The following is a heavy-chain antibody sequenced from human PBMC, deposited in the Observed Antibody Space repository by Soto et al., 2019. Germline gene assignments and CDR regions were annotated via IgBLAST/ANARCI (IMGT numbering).Heavy chain of an antibody. CDR2: IYWDDSK. D-gene: IGHD1-26*01. CDR1: GFSLTTDRVG. V-gene: IGHV2-5*02. J-gene: IGHJ4*02. CDR3: AHAYGGRSLY. Sequence: QITLKESGPTLVKRTQTLTLTCTFSGFSLTTDRVGVGWIRQPPGEALEWLAVIYWDDSKTYRPSLESRLTITKDTSKNQVALTMTTMDSLDTATYYCAHAYGGRSLYWGQGTLVTVSS.